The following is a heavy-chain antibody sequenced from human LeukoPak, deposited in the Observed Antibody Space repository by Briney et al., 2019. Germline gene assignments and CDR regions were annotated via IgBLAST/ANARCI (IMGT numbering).Heavy chain of an antibody. CDR2: IKQDGSEK. Sequence: GGSLRLSCAASGFTFSRYWMSWVRQAPGKGLEWVANIKQDGSEKYYVDSVKGRFTISRDNAKNSLYLQMNSLRAEDTAVYYCARDLAVVVVAAILPYNWFDPWGQGTLVTVSS. CDR3: ARDLAVVVVAAILPYNWFDP. D-gene: IGHD2-15*01. V-gene: IGHV3-7*01. CDR1: GFTFSRYW. J-gene: IGHJ5*02.